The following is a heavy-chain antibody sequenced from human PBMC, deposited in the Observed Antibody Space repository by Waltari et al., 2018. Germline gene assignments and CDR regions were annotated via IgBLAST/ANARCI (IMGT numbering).Heavy chain of an antibody. Sequence: QVQLQESGPGLVKPSQTLSLTCNVSGDFIERGSYYWSWVRQPAGRGLEWIGRIYASGSTNDNPSLKSRVTRSVDTSKNQVSLRLTSVTAADSAVYFCARTLEKTYGGWYFDSWGQGTRVTVSS. J-gene: IGHJ4*02. CDR1: GDFIERGSYY. CDR3: ARTLEKTYGGWYFDS. D-gene: IGHD3-10*01. CDR2: IYASGST. V-gene: IGHV4-61*02.